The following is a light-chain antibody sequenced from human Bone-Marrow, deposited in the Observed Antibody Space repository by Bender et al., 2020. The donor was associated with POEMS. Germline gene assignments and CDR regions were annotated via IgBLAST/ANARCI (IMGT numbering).Light chain of an antibody. Sequence: QPVLTQSPSASAPLGASVKPTCTLSSGHSSYAIAWHQQQPEKGPRYLMKLNSDGSHSKGDGIPDRFSGSSSGAERYLTISSLQSGDEADYYCQTWGTGIHVVFGGGTKLTVL. V-gene: IGLV4-69*01. CDR2: LNSDGSH. CDR1: SGHSSYA. CDR3: QTWGTGIHVV. J-gene: IGLJ2*01.